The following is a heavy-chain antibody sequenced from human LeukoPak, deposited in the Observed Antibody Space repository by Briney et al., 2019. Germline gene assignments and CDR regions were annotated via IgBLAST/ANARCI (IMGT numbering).Heavy chain of an antibody. D-gene: IGHD3-10*01. CDR3: ARSRLHHNYGSGTDFDY. V-gene: IGHV6-1*01. J-gene: IGHJ4*02. Sequence: SQTLSLTCAISGGSVSSNSAAWNWIRQSPSRGLEWLGRTYYRSKWYNDYAVSVKSRITINPDTSKNQFSLQLNSVTPEDTAVYYCARSRLHHNYGSGTDFDYWGQGTLVTVSS. CDR2: TYYRSKWYN. CDR1: GGSVSSNSAA.